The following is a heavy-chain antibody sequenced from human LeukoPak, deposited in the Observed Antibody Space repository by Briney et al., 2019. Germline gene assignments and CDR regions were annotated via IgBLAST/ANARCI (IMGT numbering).Heavy chain of an antibody. V-gene: IGHV4-59*08. CDR3: ARHGDHPYYFDY. Sequence: GSLRLSCAASGFTFSSYSMNWVRQPPGKGLEWIGYIYYSGSTNYNPSLKSRVTISVDTSKNQFSLKLSSVTAADTAVYYCARHGDHPYYFDYWGQGTLVTVSS. J-gene: IGHJ4*02. D-gene: IGHD2-21*02. CDR1: GFTFSSYS. CDR2: IYYSGST.